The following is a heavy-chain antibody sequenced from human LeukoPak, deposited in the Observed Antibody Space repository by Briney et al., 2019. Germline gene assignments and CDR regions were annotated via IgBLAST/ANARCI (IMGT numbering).Heavy chain of an antibody. CDR2: ISSSSSYI. Sequence: PGASLRLSCAAAGFTFSSYSMNWVRQAPGKGLEWVSSISSSSSYIYYADSVKGRFTISRDNAKNSLYLQMNSLRAEDTAVYYCARVSFAGTGADYCGQGTLVTVSS. CDR3: ARVSFAGTGADY. J-gene: IGHJ4*02. V-gene: IGHV3-21*01. CDR1: GFTFSSYS. D-gene: IGHD2-8*01.